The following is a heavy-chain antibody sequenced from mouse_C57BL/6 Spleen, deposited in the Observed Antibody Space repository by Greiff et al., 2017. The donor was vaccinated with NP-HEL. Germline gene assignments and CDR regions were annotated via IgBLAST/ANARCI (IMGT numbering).Heavy chain of an antibody. J-gene: IGHJ4*01. CDR1: GYAFSSSW. CDR2: IYPGDGDT. D-gene: IGHD1-1*01. CDR3: ARGPFITTDYYAMDY. Sequence: VQLVESGPELVKPGASVKISCKASGYAFSSSWMNWVKQRPGKGLEWIGRIYPGDGDTNYNGKFKGKATLTADKSSSTAYMQLSSLTSEDSAVYFCARGPFITTDYYAMDYWGQGTSVTVSS. V-gene: IGHV1-82*01.